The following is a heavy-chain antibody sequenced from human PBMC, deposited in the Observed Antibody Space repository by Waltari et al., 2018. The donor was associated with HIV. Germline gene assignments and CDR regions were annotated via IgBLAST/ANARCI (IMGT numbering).Heavy chain of an antibody. Sequence: QVQLQESGPGLVKPSQTLSLTCTVSGGSITSGDYYWTWIRQPAGKGLEWIGRVYTSGSANSNPPLRSRVTMSLDTSKNQFSLKLTSVTAADTAVYYCARGLDILTGHYHWFLDVWGRGTLVTVSS. CDR1: GGSITSGDYY. J-gene: IGHJ2*01. CDR2: VYTSGSA. V-gene: IGHV4-61*02. D-gene: IGHD3-9*01. CDR3: ARGLDILTGHYHWFLDV.